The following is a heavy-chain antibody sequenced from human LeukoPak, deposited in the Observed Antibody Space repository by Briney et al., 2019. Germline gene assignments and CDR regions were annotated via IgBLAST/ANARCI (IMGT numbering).Heavy chain of an antibody. CDR1: GFTFSSYE. CDR2: ISSSSSYI. CDR3: AREAVAGTSYNWFDP. V-gene: IGHV3-21*01. D-gene: IGHD6-19*01. J-gene: IGHJ5*02. Sequence: GGSLRLSCAASGFTFSSYEMNWVRQAPGKGLEWVSSISSSSSYIYYADSVKGRFTISRDNAKNSLYLQMNSLRAEDTAVYYCAREAVAGTSYNWFDPWGQGTLVTVSS.